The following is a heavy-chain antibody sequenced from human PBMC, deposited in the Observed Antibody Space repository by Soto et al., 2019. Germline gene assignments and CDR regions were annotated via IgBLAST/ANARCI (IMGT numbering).Heavy chain of an antibody. CDR2: IIPIFGTA. J-gene: IGHJ6*02. CDR1: GGTFSSYA. D-gene: IGHD2-21*02. V-gene: IGHV1-69*13. Sequence: ASVKVSCKASGGTFSSYAISWVRRAPGQGLEWMGGIIPIFGTANYAQKFQGRVTITADESTSTAYMELSSLRSEDTAVYYCATGADCGGDCYTRRYYYYYYGMDVWGQGTTVTVSS. CDR3: ATGADCGGDCYTRRYYYYYYGMDV.